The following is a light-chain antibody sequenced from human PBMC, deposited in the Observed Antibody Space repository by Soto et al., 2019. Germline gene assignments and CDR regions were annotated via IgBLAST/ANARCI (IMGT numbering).Light chain of an antibody. J-gene: IGLJ1*01. CDR1: SSDVGSYNL. CDR2: EGS. V-gene: IGLV2-23*01. Sequence: QSVLTQPASVSGSPGQSITISCSGTSSDVGSYNLVSWYRQHPGKAPKLMIYEGSKRPSGVSNRFSGSKSGNTASLTISGLQAEDEADYYCCSYAGXSTPYVFGTGTKVTVL. CDR3: CSYAGXSTPYV.